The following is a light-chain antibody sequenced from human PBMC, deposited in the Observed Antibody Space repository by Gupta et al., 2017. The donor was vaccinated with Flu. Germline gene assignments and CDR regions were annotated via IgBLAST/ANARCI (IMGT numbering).Light chain of an antibody. Sequence: KTARITCEGNNIDSKSVHCYQQRPGQAHVLVVYDDSDRPSGIPERFSCSNSGNADTPTVSGVEAGDEADYDCYVWDNSSGHSWVFGGGTKLTVL. CDR1: NIDSKS. CDR3: YVWDNSSGHSWV. V-gene: IGLV3-21*03. CDR2: DDS. J-gene: IGLJ3*02.